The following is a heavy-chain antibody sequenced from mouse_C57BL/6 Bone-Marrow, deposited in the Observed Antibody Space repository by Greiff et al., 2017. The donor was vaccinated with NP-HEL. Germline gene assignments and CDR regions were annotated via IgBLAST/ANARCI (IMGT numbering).Heavy chain of an antibody. CDR3: AMGIYYSGSSLDY. J-gene: IGHJ2*01. CDR1: GYTFTNDW. D-gene: IGHD1-1*01. CDR2: IYPGGGYT. V-gene: IGHV1-63*01. Sequence: QVQLKQSGAELVRPGTSVKMSCKASGYTFTNDWIGWVKQRPGQGLEWIGDIYPGGGYTNYNEKFKGKATLTADKSSSTANMQFSSLTSEDTAIYYYAMGIYYSGSSLDYWGQGTTLPVSS.